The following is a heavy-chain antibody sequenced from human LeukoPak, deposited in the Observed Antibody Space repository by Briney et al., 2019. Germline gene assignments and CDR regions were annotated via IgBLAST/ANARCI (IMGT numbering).Heavy chain of an antibody. CDR1: GFTVSSNY. D-gene: IGHD5-24*01. CDR2: IYSGGSA. CDR3: ASIIEMATMGPGLGAFDI. J-gene: IGHJ3*02. Sequence: GGSLRLSCAASGFTVSSNYMSWVRQAPGRGLEWVSVIYSGGSAYYADSVKGRFTISRDNSKNTLYLQMNSLRAEDTAVYYCASIIEMATMGPGLGAFDIWGQGTMVTVSS. V-gene: IGHV3-66*01.